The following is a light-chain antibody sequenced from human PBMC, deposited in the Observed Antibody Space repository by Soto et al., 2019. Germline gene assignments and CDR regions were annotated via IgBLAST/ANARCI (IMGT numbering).Light chain of an antibody. CDR1: QGISSY. CDR2: AAS. CDR3: QELNTFPS. Sequence: DIQLTQSPSFLSASVGDRVTITCRASQGISSYLAWYQQTPGKAPKLLIYAASTLQSGVPSRFSGSGSGREFTLKISSLQPEDLATYYCQELNTFPSCGGGTKVEIK. V-gene: IGKV1-9*01. J-gene: IGKJ4*01.